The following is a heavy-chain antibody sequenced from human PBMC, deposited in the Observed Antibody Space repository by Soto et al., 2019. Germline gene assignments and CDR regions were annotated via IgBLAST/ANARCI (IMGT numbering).Heavy chain of an antibody. J-gene: IGHJ4*02. CDR2: ISSYNGNT. V-gene: IGHV1-18*04. Sequence: QVQLVQSGAEVKKPGASVKVSCKASGYTFTSYGISWVRQAPGQGLAWMGWISSYNGNTNYAQKLQGRVTMTTDTSTSTAYMELRSLRSDDTAVYYGARDKRIVGSKGGFGYWGQGTLVTVSS. D-gene: IGHD1-26*01. CDR3: ARDKRIVGSKGGFGY. CDR1: GYTFTSYG.